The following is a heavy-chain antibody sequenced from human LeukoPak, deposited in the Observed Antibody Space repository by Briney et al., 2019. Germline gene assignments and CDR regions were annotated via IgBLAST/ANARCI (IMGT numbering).Heavy chain of an antibody. D-gene: IGHD3-16*02. V-gene: IGHV3-30*04. CDR3: ARERIMRLRLGELSRLFDY. CDR2: ISYDGSNK. CDR1: GFTFSSYA. Sequence: GRSLRLSCAASGFTFSSYAMHRVRQAPGKGLEWVAVISYDGSNKYYADSVKGRFTISRDNSKNTLYLQMNSLRAEDTAVYYCARERIMRLRLGELSRLFDYWGQGTLVTVSS. J-gene: IGHJ4*02.